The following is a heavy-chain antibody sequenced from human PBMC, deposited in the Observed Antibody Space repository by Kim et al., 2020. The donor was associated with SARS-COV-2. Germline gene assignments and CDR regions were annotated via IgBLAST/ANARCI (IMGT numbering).Heavy chain of an antibody. D-gene: IGHD3-10*01. V-gene: IGHV5-51*01. CDR1: GYRFSKYW. J-gene: IGHJ3*02. CDR2: IYPGDTDS. Sequence: GESLKISCKASGYRFSKYWIAWVRQKPGKGLECMGIIYPGDTDSRYSPSLQGQVTISADRSINTVYLEWNSLMASDTAMYYCARLGGEGGIHWLKEAFDIWGQGTMVTVSS. CDR3: ARLGGEGGIHWLKEAFDI.